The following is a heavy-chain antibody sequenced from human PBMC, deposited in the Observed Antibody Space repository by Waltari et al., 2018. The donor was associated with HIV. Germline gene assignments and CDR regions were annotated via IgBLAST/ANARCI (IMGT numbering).Heavy chain of an antibody. J-gene: IGHJ6*02. D-gene: IGHD3-3*01. CDR3: ARGRGTIFGVVTYYYYGMDV. CDR1: GGSFSGYY. V-gene: IGHV4-34*01. CDR2: INHSGST. Sequence: QVQLQQWGAGLLKPSETLSLTCAVYGGSFSGYYWRWIRQPPGKGLEWIGEINHSGSTNYNPSLKSRVTISVDTSKNQFSLKLSSVTAADTAVYYCARGRGTIFGVVTYYYYGMDVWGQGTTVTVSS.